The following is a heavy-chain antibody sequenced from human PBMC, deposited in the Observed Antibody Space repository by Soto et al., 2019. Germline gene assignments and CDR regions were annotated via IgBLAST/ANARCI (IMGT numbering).Heavy chain of an antibody. CDR1: GFTFSNYW. V-gene: IGHV3-74*01. D-gene: IGHD6-19*01. J-gene: IGHJ4*02. CDR3: AREGSSGWYFFAVY. Sequence: PGGSLRLSCAASGFTFSNYWMHWVRQAPGKGLVWVSRINSDGSSTSYADSVKGRFTISRDNAKNTLYLQMNSLRAEDTAVYYCAREGSSGWYFFAVYWGQGTLVTVSS. CDR2: INSDGSST.